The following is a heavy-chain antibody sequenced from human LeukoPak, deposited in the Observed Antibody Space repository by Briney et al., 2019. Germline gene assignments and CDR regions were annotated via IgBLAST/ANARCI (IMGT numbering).Heavy chain of an antibody. V-gene: IGHV3-21*01. Sequence: GGSLRLSCAASGFTFSSYEMNWVRQAPGKGLEWVSSISSSSSYIYYADSVKGRFTISRDNAKNSLYLQMNSLRAEDTAVYYCARGGRIQLWSGEENAFDIWGQGTMVTVSS. CDR1: GFTFSSYE. CDR3: ARGGRIQLWSGEENAFDI. CDR2: ISSSSSYI. J-gene: IGHJ3*02. D-gene: IGHD5-18*01.